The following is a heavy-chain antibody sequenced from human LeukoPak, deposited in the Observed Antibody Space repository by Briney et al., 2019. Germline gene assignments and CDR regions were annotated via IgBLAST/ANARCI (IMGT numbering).Heavy chain of an antibody. CDR1: GITFSSYA. Sequence: SGGSLRLSCAASGITFSSYAMSWVRQAPGKGLEWVSTITESGGGTYYADSVKGRFTNSRDNSKNTLYLQMNSLRAEDTAVYYCAKASDFWSDSRHYYYMDVWGKGTTVTVSS. CDR2: ITESGGGT. D-gene: IGHD3-3*01. CDR3: AKASDFWSDSRHYYYMDV. J-gene: IGHJ6*03. V-gene: IGHV3-23*01.